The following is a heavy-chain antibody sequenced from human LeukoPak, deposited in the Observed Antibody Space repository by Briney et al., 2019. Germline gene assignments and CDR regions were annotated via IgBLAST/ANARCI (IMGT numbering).Heavy chain of an antibody. CDR1: GYSISSGYY. D-gene: IGHD1-26*01. V-gene: IGHV4-38-2*02. CDR3: ARDGSYYYNDAFDI. CDR2: IYHSGST. J-gene: IGHJ3*02. Sequence: SGTLSLTCTVSGYSISSGYYWGWIRQPPGKGLEWIGNIYHSGSTYYNPSLKSRVTISVDTSKNQFSLKLSSVTAADTAVYYCARDGSYYYNDAFDIWGQGTMVTVSS.